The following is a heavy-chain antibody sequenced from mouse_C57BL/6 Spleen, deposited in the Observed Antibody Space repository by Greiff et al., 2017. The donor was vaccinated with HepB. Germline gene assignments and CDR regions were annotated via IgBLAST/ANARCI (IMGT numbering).Heavy chain of an antibody. CDR1: GYSFTDYN. D-gene: IGHD1-1*01. Sequence: EVQLQESGPELVKPGASVKISCKASGYSFTDYNMNWVKQSNGKSLEWIGVINPNYGTTSYNQKFKGKATLTVDQSSSTAYMQLNSLTSEDSAVYDCARRNYYGSSYGYAMDYWGQGTSVTVSS. V-gene: IGHV1-39*01. CDR3: ARRNYYGSSYGYAMDY. J-gene: IGHJ4*01. CDR2: INPNYGTT.